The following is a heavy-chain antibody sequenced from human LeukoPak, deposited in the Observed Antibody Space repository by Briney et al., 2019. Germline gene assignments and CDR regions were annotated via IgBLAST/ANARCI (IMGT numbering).Heavy chain of an antibody. V-gene: IGHV4-59*01. CDR2: IYFSGRT. J-gene: IGHJ4*02. CDR1: GGSISSYY. CDR3: ARDQGYYDRPDWVFDY. Sequence: KPSETLSLTCTVSGGSISSYYWSWIRQPPGKGLECIGYIYFSGRTNYTPSLKSRVTISVDTYKNQVSLKLSSVTAADTAVYYCARDQGYYDRPDWVFDYWGQGTLVTVSS. D-gene: IGHD3-22*01.